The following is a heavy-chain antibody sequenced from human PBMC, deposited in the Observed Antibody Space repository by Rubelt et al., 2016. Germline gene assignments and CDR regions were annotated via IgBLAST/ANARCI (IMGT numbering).Heavy chain of an antibody. D-gene: IGHD4-11*01. V-gene: IGHV3-21*04. J-gene: IGHJ6*02. CDR2: ISSSSSYI. Sequence: GFTFSNYSMNWVRQAPGKGLEWVSSISSSSSYIYYADSVKGRFTISRDNAKNSLYLQMNRLRTEDTALYYCAKDTSQHDYTHPYGMDVWGQGTTVTVSS. CDR1: GFTFSNYS. CDR3: AKDTSQHDYTHPYGMDV.